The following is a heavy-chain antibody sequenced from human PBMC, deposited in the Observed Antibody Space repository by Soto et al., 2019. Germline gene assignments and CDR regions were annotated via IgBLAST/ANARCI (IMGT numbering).Heavy chain of an antibody. CDR3: ALVAPYWYFDL. Sequence: EVQLLESGGGLEQPGGSRRLSCAASGLSFSSYAMSWVRQAPGKGLEWVSSISGSGDNTYYADSVKGRFTISRDKSKNMLFLQMNSLRAEDTAVYYCALVAPYWYFDLWGRGTLVFVSS. D-gene: IGHD2-8*02. CDR2: ISGSGDNT. V-gene: IGHV3-23*01. CDR1: GLSFSSYA. J-gene: IGHJ2*01.